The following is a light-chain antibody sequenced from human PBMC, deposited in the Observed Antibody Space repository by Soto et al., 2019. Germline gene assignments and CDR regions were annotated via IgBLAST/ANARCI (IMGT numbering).Light chain of an antibody. CDR3: QQYGSSRT. Sequence: EIVLTQSPGTLSLSPGERATLSCRASQSVSSSYLAWYQQKPGQAPRLLIYGASSRDTGIPDRFSGSGSGTDFILTISRLEPEDLAVYYCQQYGSSRTFGQGTKVEIK. J-gene: IGKJ1*01. CDR2: GAS. V-gene: IGKV3-20*01. CDR1: QSVSSSY.